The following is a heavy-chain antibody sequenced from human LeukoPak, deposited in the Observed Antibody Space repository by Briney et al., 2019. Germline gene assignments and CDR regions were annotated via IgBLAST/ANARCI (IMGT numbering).Heavy chain of an antibody. CDR1: GYTFTGYY. CDR3: ARDVGGGQDY. D-gene: IGHD3-16*01. V-gene: IGHV1-46*03. Sequence: ASVKVSCKASGYTFTGYYMHWVRQAPGQGLEWMGIINPSGGSTSYAQKFQGRVTTTRDTSTSTVYMELSSLRSEDTAVYYCARDVGGGQDYWGQGTLVTVSS. CDR2: INPSGGST. J-gene: IGHJ4*02.